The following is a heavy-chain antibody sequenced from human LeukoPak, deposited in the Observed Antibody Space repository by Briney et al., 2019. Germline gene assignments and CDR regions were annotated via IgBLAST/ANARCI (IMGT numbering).Heavy chain of an antibody. CDR3: ARAKSAAGLPYYFDY. V-gene: IGHV4-4*02. D-gene: IGHD6-13*01. CDR1: GGSISSSNW. CDR2: IYHSGST. Sequence: SGTLSLTCAVSGGSISSSNWWSWVRQPPGKGLEWIGEIYHSGSTNYNPSLKSRVTISVDKSKNQFSLKLSSVTAADTAVYYCARAKSAAGLPYYFDYWGQGTLVTVSS. J-gene: IGHJ4*02.